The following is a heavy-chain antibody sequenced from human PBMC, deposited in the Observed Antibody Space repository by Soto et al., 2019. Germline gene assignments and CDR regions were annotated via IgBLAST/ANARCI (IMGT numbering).Heavy chain of an antibody. CDR3: AREEQAYCGGDCRYNGFDP. CDR1: GGSISSGGYS. J-gene: IGHJ5*02. CDR2: IYHSGST. V-gene: IGHV4-30-2*01. Sequence: PSETLSLTCAVSGGSISSGGYSWSWIRQPPGKGLEWIGYIYHSGSTYYNPSLKSRVTISVDRSKNQFSLKLSSVTAADTAVYYCAREEQAYCGGDCRYNGFDPWGQGTLVTVSS. D-gene: IGHD2-21*02.